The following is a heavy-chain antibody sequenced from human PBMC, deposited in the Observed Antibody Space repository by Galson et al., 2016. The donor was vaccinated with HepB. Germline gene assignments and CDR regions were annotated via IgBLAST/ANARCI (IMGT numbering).Heavy chain of an antibody. Sequence: CAISGDSVSSNGAAWNWIRQSPSRGLEWLGRTYYRSKWYNKYAVSVQGRITINPDTSKNQFSLQLNSVTPEDTAVYYCARDPLRYGDRHFDYWGQGTLVTVSS. V-gene: IGHV6-1*01. J-gene: IGHJ4*02. CDR2: TYYRSKWYN. D-gene: IGHD4-17*01. CDR1: GDSVSSNGAA. CDR3: ARDPLRYGDRHFDY.